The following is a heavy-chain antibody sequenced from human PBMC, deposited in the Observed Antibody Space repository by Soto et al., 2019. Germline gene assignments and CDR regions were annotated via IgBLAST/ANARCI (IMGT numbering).Heavy chain of an antibody. Sequence: QVQLVQSGAEVKKPGSSVKVSCKASGCTFSSYAISSVRQAPGQGLEWVGGIIPIFGTANYAQNFQGRFTITADKSTSTAYMELSSLRSEDTAVYYCARELAPTRGNWFDPWGQGTLFTVSS. CDR2: IIPIFGTA. J-gene: IGHJ5*02. CDR1: GCTFSSYA. V-gene: IGHV1-69*06. D-gene: IGHD6-13*01. CDR3: ARELAPTRGNWFDP.